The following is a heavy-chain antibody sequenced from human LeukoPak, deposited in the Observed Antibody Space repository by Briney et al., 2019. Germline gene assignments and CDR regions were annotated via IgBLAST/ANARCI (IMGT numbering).Heavy chain of an antibody. Sequence: PSETLSLTCTVSGGSISSSSYYWGWIRQPPGKGLEWIGSIYYSGSTYYNPSLKSRVTISVDTSKNQFSLKLSSVTAADTAVYYCTRVNSGAVTTHYYYYYMDVWGKGTTVTVSS. CDR2: IYYSGST. D-gene: IGHD4-11*01. CDR1: GGSISSSSYY. CDR3: TRVNSGAVTTHYYYYYMDV. V-gene: IGHV4-39*01. J-gene: IGHJ6*03.